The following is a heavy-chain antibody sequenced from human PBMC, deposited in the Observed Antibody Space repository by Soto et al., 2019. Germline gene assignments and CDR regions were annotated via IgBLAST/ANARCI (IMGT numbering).Heavy chain of an antibody. Sequence: GGSLRLSCAASGFTFSSYGMHWVRQAPGKGLEWVAVISYDGSNKYYADSVKGRFTISRDNSKNTLYLQMNSLRAEDTAVYYCAKTPLYGDYFDYWGQGTLVTVSS. J-gene: IGHJ4*02. CDR3: AKTPLYGDYFDY. CDR2: ISYDGSNK. D-gene: IGHD4-17*01. V-gene: IGHV3-30*18. CDR1: GFTFSSYG.